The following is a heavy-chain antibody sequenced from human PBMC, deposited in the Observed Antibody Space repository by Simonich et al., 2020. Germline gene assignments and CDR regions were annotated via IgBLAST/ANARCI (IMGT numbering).Heavy chain of an antibody. V-gene: IGHV3-7*01. CDR1: GFTFSSYW. D-gene: IGHD6-6*01. CDR2: IKQDSSEK. CDR3: AREGIAARDAFDI. Sequence: EVQLVESGGGLVQPGGSLRLSCAASGFTFSSYWMSWVRQAPGEGLEWGANIKQDSSEKYYVDAVKGRFTISRDNAKNSLYLQMNSLRAEDTAVYYCAREGIAARDAFDIWGQGTMVTVSS. J-gene: IGHJ3*02.